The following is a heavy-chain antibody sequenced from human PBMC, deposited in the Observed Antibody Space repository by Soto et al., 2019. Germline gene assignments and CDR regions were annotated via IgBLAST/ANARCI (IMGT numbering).Heavy chain of an antibody. D-gene: IGHD3-10*01. Sequence: SETLSLTCAXSGGSISSSNWWSWVRQPPGKGLEWIGEIYHSGSTNYNPSLKSRVTISVDKSKNQFSLKLSSVTAADTAVYYCARDRNYGSGPPTRGIYGMDVWGQGTTVTVSS. CDR3: ARDRNYGSGPPTRGIYGMDV. CDR1: GGSISSSNW. CDR2: IYHSGST. V-gene: IGHV4-4*02. J-gene: IGHJ6*02.